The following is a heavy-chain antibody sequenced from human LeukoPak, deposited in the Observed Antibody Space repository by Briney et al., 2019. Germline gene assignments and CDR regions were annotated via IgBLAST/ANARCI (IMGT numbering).Heavy chain of an antibody. CDR2: ISSNGGST. J-gene: IGHJ6*04. D-gene: IGHD3-10*01. CDR1: GFTFSSYA. V-gene: IGHV3-64D*06. CDR3: VTSRPSGGYYYYGMDV. Sequence: PGGSLRLSCSASGFTFSSYAMHWVRQAPGKGLEYVSGISSNGGSTHYADSVQGRFTISRDNSKNTLYLQMSSLRAEDTAVYYCVTSRPSGGYYYYGMDVWGKGTTVTVSS.